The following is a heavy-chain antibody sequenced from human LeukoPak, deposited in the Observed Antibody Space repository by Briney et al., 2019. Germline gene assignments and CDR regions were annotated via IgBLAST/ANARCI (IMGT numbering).Heavy chain of an antibody. V-gene: IGHV1-46*01. CDR1: GYTFTDYY. Sequence: GASVKVSCKASGYTFTDYYMHWVRQAPGQGFKWMGIINPITGRTSYAQEFQGRVTMTRDTSTSTFYMALSSLRSEDTAVYYCARPSGVGATLYYFDQWGQGTLVTVSS. CDR2: INPITGRT. J-gene: IGHJ4*02. D-gene: IGHD1-26*01. CDR3: ARPSGVGATLYYFDQ.